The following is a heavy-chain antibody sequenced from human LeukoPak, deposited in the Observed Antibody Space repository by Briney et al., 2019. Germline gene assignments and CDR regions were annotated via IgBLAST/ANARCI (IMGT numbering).Heavy chain of an antibody. D-gene: IGHD3-16*01. J-gene: IGHJ4*02. CDR3: ARGFNYGKFDY. V-gene: IGHV1-69*13. CDR1: GGTFSSYS. CDR2: IIPIFGTA. Sequence: ASVKVSCKASGGTFSSYSISWVRRARRQGLEWMGGIIPIFGTANYAQKFQDRVTITADESTSTAYMELSRLRSDDTAVYYCARGFNYGKFDYWGQGTLVTVSS.